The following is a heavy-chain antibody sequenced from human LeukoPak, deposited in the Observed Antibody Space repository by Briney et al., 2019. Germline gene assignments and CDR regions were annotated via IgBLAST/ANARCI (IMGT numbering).Heavy chain of an antibody. CDR3: ANYYASGEPPARFDH. Sequence: PGGSLRLSCAASGFTFSNYAMSWVRQAPGKGLEWVSVISGSGGSTYYADSVKGRFTISRDTSKNALYLQMNSLRASDTAAYKGANYYASGEPPARFDHWGQGTLVTVSS. V-gene: IGHV3-23*01. CDR2: ISGSGGST. J-gene: IGHJ5*02. CDR1: GFTFSNYA. D-gene: IGHD3-22*01.